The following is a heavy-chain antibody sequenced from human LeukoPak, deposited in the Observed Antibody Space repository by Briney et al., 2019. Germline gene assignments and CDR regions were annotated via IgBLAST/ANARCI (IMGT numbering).Heavy chain of an antibody. CDR2: IYYSGST. CDR1: GGSINSYY. J-gene: IGHJ3*02. V-gene: IGHV4-59*12. CDR3: ARDLGASAFDI. Sequence: MSSETLSLTCTVSGGSINSYYWSWIRQPPGKGLEWIGYIYYSGSTNYNPSLKSRVTISVDKSKNQFSLKLSSVTAADTAVYYCARDLGASAFDIWGQGTMVTVSS. D-gene: IGHD1-26*01.